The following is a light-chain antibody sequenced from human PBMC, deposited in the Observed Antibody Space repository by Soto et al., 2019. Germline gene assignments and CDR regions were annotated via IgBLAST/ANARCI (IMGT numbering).Light chain of an antibody. CDR1: SSDVGSYNL. CDR2: EGF. CDR3: CSYAGGGTFDWM. Sequence: QSALTQPASVSGSPGQSITISCTGISSDVGSYNLVSWYQQHPGKAPQLMIYEGFKRPSGVSDRFSASESGNTASLTISGLQAEDEADYYCCSYAGGGTFDWMFGGGTKVTVL. J-gene: IGLJ3*02. V-gene: IGLV2-23*03.